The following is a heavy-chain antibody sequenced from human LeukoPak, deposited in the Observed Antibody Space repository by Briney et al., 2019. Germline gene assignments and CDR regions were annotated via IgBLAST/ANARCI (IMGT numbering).Heavy chain of an antibody. J-gene: IGHJ4*02. Sequence: PGRSLRLSCAASGFTFSSYAMSWVRQAPGKGLEWVSAISGSGGSTYYADSVKGRFTISRDNSKNTLYLQMSGLRAEDTAIYYCAKGTGDTAYYFDFWGQGVLVTVSS. CDR3: AKGTGDTAYYFDF. V-gene: IGHV3-23*01. D-gene: IGHD7-27*01. CDR2: ISGSGGST. CDR1: GFTFSSYA.